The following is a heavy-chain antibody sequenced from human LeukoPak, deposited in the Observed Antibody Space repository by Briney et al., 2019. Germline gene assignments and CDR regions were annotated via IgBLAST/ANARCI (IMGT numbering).Heavy chain of an antibody. Sequence: ASVKVSCKASGGTFSNYAINWVRQAPGQGLEWMGRIIPILGITNYAQKFQGRVTITAVESTTTTYMELSSLRSEGTAVYYCARDRDYCSRSTCYNAHNYWGQETLVTVSS. D-gene: IGHD2-2*02. CDR2: IIPILGIT. V-gene: IGHV1-69*04. J-gene: IGHJ4*02. CDR3: ARDRDYCSRSTCYNAHNY. CDR1: GGTFSNYA.